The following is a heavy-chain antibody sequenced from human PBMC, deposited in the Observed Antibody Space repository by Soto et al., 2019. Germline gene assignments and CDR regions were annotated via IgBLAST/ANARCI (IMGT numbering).Heavy chain of an antibody. CDR3: TTDEGFGELLATTFDY. Sequence: EVQLVESGGGLVKPGGSLRLSCAASGFTFSNAWMSWVRQAPGKGLEWVGRIKSKTDGGTTDYAAPVKGRFTSSRDDSKNTLYLQMNSLKTEDTAVYYCTTDEGFGELLATTFDYWGQGTLVTVSS. CDR1: GFTFSNAW. V-gene: IGHV3-15*01. CDR2: IKSKTDGGTT. J-gene: IGHJ4*02. D-gene: IGHD3-10*01.